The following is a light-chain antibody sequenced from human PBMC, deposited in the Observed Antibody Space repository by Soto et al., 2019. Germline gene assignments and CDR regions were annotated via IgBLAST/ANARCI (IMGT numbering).Light chain of an antibody. Sequence: QMTQSPSTLSASVGDRVTITCRASQNIRSRLAWYQQKPGKAPNLLIYAASSLHSGVPARFSGSGFGTDFTLTISSLQPEDFATYYCLQDYDLWTFGQGTKVDI. CDR3: LQDYDLWT. CDR2: AAS. J-gene: IGKJ1*01. CDR1: QNIRSR. V-gene: IGKV1-6*01.